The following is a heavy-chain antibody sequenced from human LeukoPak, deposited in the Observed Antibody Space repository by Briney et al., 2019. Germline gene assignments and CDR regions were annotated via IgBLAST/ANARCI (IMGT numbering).Heavy chain of an antibody. D-gene: IGHD3-3*02. CDR3: TRGPSLADDPYYYYMDV. CDR2: IRGRAYGGTT. V-gene: IGHV3-49*04. J-gene: IGHJ6*03. Sequence: GGSLRLSCIGSGFPFTSYGMNWVRQAPGKGLEWINFIRGRAYGGTTEDAASVKGRFTISRDDSKSTVYLQMDSLKIEDTGVYFCTRGPSLADDPYYYYMDVWGKGTTVIVS. CDR1: GFPFTSYG.